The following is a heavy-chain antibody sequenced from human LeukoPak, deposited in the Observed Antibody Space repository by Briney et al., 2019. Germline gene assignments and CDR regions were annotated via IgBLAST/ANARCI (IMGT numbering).Heavy chain of an antibody. CDR1: GFTFSSYA. Sequence: SGGSDRLSCAASGFTFSSYAMSWVSQPPGKGLEWVSAISGSGNTTPYADSVKGRFTISRDNSRNTLYLQMNSLRAEDTAVYYCARDLYGSGSYSTIGLDYWDRGTVATVTS. V-gene: IGHV3-23*01. J-gene: IGHJ4*02. CDR2: ISGSGNTT. D-gene: IGHD3-10*01. CDR3: ARDLYGSGSYSTIGLDY.